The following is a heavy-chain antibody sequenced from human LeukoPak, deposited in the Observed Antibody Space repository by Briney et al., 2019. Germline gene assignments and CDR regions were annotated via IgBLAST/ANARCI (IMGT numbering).Heavy chain of an antibody. D-gene: IGHD4-23*01. CDR1: GYTFTNYG. CDR3: ARDNSIGDRGWWFDP. Sequence: ASVKVSCKASGYTFTNYGISWVRQAPGQGLEWMGWISAYNGNTNYAQKFQGRITMTTDTSTSTAYMELRSLRSDDTAVYYCARDNSIGDRGWWFDPWGQGTLVTVSS. V-gene: IGHV1-18*01. CDR2: ISAYNGNT. J-gene: IGHJ5*02.